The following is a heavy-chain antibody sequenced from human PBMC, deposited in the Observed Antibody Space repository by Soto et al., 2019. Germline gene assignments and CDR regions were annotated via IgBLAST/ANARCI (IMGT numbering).Heavy chain of an antibody. D-gene: IGHD3-10*01. V-gene: IGHV3-7*05. J-gene: IGHJ4*02. CDR2: IKPDGSEK. CDR3: ARESWSFSDY. CDR1: GFTFRGFW. Sequence: EVHLVESGGGLVQPGGSLRLSCEVSGFTFRGFWLSWVRQAPGKGLEWVANIKPDGSEKFYVDSVKGRFTISRDNAKNSLYLQMNSLRAEDTAVYYCARESWSFSDYWGQGTLVTVSS.